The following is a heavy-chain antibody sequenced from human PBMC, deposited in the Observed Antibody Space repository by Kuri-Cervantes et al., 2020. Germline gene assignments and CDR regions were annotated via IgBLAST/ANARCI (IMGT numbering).Heavy chain of an antibody. CDR3: ARFRPAEPYYFDF. CDR2: INHSGST. J-gene: IGHJ4*02. V-gene: IGHV4-34*01. D-gene: IGHD2-2*01. Sequence: GSLRLSCAFYGESLIDYYWTWIRQPPGKGLEWIGEINHSGSTNYNPSLKSRVTLSVDRSKNLFSLRLTSVTAADAAVYYCARFRPAEPYYFDFWGRGTRVTVSS. CDR1: GESLIDYY.